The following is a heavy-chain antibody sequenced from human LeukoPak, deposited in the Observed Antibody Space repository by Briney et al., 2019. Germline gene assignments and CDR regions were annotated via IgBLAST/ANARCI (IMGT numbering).Heavy chain of an antibody. CDR1: GYSISSGYY. Sequence: PSETLSLTCTVSGYSISSGYYWGWIRQPPGKGLEWIGSIYHSGSTYYNPSLKSRVTISVDTSKNQFSLKLSSVTAADTAVYYCARGGYSSTFDYWGQGTLVTVSS. CDR2: IYHSGST. V-gene: IGHV4-38-2*02. J-gene: IGHJ4*02. CDR3: ARGGYSSTFDY. D-gene: IGHD6-19*01.